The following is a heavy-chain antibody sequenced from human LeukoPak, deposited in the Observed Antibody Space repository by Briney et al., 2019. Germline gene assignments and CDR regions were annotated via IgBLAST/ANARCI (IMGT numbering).Heavy chain of an antibody. CDR2: IYYSGST. Sequence: SETLSLICTVSGGSISSYYWSWLRQPPGKGLEWIGYIYYSGSTNYNPSLKSRVTISVDTSKNQFSLKLSSVTAADTAVYYCARHAGSGYPIDYWGQGTLVTVSS. CDR1: GGSISSYY. D-gene: IGHD5-12*01. CDR3: ARHAGSGYPIDY. V-gene: IGHV4-59*08. J-gene: IGHJ4*02.